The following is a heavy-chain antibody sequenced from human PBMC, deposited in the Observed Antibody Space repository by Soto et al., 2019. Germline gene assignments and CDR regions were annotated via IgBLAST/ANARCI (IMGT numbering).Heavy chain of an antibody. CDR3: ARDLAAGWFDP. CDR2: INPSGGST. CDR1: GYTFTSYG. V-gene: IGHV1-46*01. Sequence: ASVKVSCKASGYTFTSYGISWVRQAPGQGLEWMGIINPSGGSTSYAQKFQGRVTMTRDTSTSTVYMELSSLRSEDTAVYYCARDLAAGWFDPWGQGTLVTVSS. J-gene: IGHJ5*02.